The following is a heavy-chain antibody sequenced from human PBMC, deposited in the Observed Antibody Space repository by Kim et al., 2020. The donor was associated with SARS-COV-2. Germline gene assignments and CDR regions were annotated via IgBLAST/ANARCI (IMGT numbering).Heavy chain of an antibody. D-gene: IGHD3-3*01. CDR2: ISSSSSTI. J-gene: IGHJ1*01. CDR3: ARDAQVLRFLKWSQNFRHPEYFRH. CDR1: GFTFRSYS. V-gene: IGHV3-48*02. Sequence: GGSLRLSCAASGFTFRSYSMNWVRQAPGKGLEWVSYISSSSSTIYYADSVKGRFTISRDNAKNSLYLQMNSLRDEDTAVYYCARDAQVLRFLKWSQNFRHPEYFRHWGRCTLVTVSS.